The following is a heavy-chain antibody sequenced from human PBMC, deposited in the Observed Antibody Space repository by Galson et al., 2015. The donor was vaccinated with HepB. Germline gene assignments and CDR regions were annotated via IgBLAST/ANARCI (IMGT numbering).Heavy chain of an antibody. CDR2: IYSGGST. CDR3: ARDGYSSSWYVRYFDL. D-gene: IGHD6-13*01. CDR1: GFTVSSNY. Sequence: SLRLSCAASGFTVSSNYLSWVRQAPGKGLEWVSVIYSGGSTYYADSVKGRFTISSDNSKNTLYLQMNSLRAEDTAVHYCARDGYSSSWYVRYFDLWGRGTLVTVSS. J-gene: IGHJ2*01. V-gene: IGHV3-66*01.